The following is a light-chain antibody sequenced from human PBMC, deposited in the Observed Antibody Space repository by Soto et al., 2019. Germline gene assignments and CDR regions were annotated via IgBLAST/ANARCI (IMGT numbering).Light chain of an antibody. V-gene: IGKV3-20*01. J-gene: IGKJ5*01. CDR3: QQYGSSPPIT. Sequence: EIVLTQSPGTLSLSPGERATLSCRASQSVSSSYLAWYQQKPDQAPRLLIYGASSRATGIPDRCSGSGSGTAVTPTISRLEPEDFAVVYCQQYGSSPPITFGQGTRLEIK. CDR2: GAS. CDR1: QSVSSSY.